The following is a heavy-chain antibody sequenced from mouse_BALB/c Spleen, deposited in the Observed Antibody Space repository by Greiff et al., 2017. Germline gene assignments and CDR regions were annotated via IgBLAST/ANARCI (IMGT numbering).Heavy chain of an antibody. CDR1: GYTFTDYE. Sequence: QVQLKQSGAELVRPGASVTLSCKASGYTFTDYEMHWVKQTPVHGLEWIGAIDPETGGTAYNQKFKGKATLTADKSSSTAYMELRSLTSEDSAVYYCTRDCGVSTMSTTHAMDYWGQGTSVTVSS. V-gene: IGHV1-15*01. J-gene: IGHJ4*01. CDR3: TRDCGVSTMSTTHAMDY. CDR2: IDPETGGT. D-gene: IGHD2-4*01.